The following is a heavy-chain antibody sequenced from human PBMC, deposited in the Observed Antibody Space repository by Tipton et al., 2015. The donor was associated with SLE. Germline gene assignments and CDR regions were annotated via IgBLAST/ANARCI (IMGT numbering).Heavy chain of an antibody. Sequence: TLSLTCAVSGGSITSSYSYSWSWIRQPPGKGLEWIGYIYHNGDTYYNPSLKSRVTISLDRSKNQFSLNLNSVTAADTAVYYCARGTDYGDSDYFYGMDVWGLGTTVTVSS. J-gene: IGHJ6*02. CDR3: ARGTDYGDSDYFYGMDV. CDR2: IYHNGDT. V-gene: IGHV4-30-2*01. CDR1: GGSITSSYSYS. D-gene: IGHD4-17*01.